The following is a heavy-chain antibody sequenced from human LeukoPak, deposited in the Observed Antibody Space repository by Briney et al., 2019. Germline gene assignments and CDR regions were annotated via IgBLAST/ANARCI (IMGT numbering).Heavy chain of an antibody. Sequence: ASVKVSCKASGYTFTSYGISWVRQAPGQGLEWMGWISAYNGNTNYAQKLQGRVTMTTDTSTSTAYVELRSLRSDDTAVYYCARVWFGELYNGMDVWGQGTTVTVSS. V-gene: IGHV1-18*01. CDR3: ARVWFGELYNGMDV. CDR2: ISAYNGNT. D-gene: IGHD3-10*01. CDR1: GYTFTSYG. J-gene: IGHJ6*02.